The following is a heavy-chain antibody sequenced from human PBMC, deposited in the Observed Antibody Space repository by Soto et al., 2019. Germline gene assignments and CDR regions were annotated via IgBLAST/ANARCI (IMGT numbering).Heavy chain of an antibody. J-gene: IGHJ3*02. CDR1: GYSFSSYW. CDR2: IDPSDSYT. Sequence: GESLKISCKGSGYSFSSYWITWVRQMPGKGLEWMGRIDPSDSYTNYSPSFQGHVTISADKSISTAYLQWSSLKASDTAMYYCARQAIFGVIIIAFDIWGQGTLVTVSS. D-gene: IGHD3-3*01. V-gene: IGHV5-10-1*01. CDR3: ARQAIFGVIIIAFDI.